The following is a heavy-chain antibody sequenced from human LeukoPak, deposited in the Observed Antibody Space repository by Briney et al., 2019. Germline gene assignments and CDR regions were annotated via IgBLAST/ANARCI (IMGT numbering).Heavy chain of an antibody. V-gene: IGHV1-2*02. J-gene: IGHJ4*02. CDR1: GYTFTGYY. CDR3: ARDDSIEQWLVPFDY. CDR2: INPNSGGT. Sequence: ASVKVSCKASGYTFTGYYMHWVRQAPGQGLEWMGWINPNSGGTNYAQKFQGRVTMTRDTSISTAYMELGRLRSDDTAVYYCARDDSIEQWLVPFDYWGQGTLVTVSS. D-gene: IGHD6-19*01.